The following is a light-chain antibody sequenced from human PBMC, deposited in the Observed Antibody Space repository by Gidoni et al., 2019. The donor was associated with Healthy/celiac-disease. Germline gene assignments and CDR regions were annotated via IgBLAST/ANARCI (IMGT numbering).Light chain of an antibody. J-gene: IGKJ4*01. CDR3: QQYNNWPPLT. CDR2: GAS. V-gene: IGKV3D-15*03. Sequence: EIVMTQSPATLSVSPGERATLSCRASQSVSSNLAWYQQKPGQAPRLLIYGASIRATGIPARFSGSGSGTEFTLTISILQSEDFAVYYCQQYNNWPPLTFSGGTKVEIK. CDR1: QSVSSN.